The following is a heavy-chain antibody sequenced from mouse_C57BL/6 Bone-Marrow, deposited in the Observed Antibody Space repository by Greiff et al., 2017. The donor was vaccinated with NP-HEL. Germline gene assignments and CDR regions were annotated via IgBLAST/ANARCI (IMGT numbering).Heavy chain of an antibody. CDR3: ARGELPHYFDY. CDR1: GYTFTSYW. CDR2: IDPSDSYT. V-gene: IGHV1-59*01. Sequence: QVQLQQPGAELVRPGTSVKLSCKASGYTFTSYWMHWVKQRPGQGLEWIGVIDPSDSYTNYNQKFKGKATLTVDTSSSTAYMQLSSLTSEDSAVYYCARGELPHYFDYWGQGTTLTVSS. J-gene: IGHJ2*01. D-gene: IGHD1-1*01.